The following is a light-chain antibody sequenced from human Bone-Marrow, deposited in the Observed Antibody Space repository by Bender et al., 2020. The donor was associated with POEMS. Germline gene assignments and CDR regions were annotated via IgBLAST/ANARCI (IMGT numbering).Light chain of an antibody. J-gene: IGLJ2*01. V-gene: IGLV2-14*03. Sequence: QSALTQPASVSGSPGQSITISCTGTSSDVGGYNYVSWYQQHPGKVPKLMIYDVSNRPSGVSNRFSGSKSGNTASLTISGLQADDEADYYCYSYAGTYTWIFGGGTKLTVL. CDR2: DVS. CDR1: SSDVGGYNY. CDR3: YSYAGTYTWI.